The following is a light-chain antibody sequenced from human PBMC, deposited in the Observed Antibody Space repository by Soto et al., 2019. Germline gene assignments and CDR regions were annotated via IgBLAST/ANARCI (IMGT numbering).Light chain of an antibody. J-gene: IGLJ1*01. CDR1: SSDVGGYNY. V-gene: IGLV2-14*01. Sequence: QSALTQPASVSGSPGQSITLSCTGNSSDVGGYNYVSWYQQHPGKAPKLMIYDVSNRPSGVSNRFSGSKSGNTASLTISGLQAEDEADYYCSSYTSSSTLLVFGTGTKVTVL. CDR3: SSYTSSSTLLV. CDR2: DVS.